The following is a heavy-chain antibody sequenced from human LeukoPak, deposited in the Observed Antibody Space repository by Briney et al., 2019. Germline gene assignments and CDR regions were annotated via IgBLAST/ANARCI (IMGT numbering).Heavy chain of an antibody. CDR2: IYSGDSET. CDR1: GYSFTSYW. Sequence: GESLKISCKGSGYSFTSYWIGWVRQMPGKGLEWMGIIYSGDSETRYSTSFQSQVTISADKSISTAYLQWNSLKASDTAIYYCARPRAAVGATIDYWGQGTLVTVSS. V-gene: IGHV5-51*01. CDR3: ARPRAAVGATIDY. D-gene: IGHD1-26*01. J-gene: IGHJ4*02.